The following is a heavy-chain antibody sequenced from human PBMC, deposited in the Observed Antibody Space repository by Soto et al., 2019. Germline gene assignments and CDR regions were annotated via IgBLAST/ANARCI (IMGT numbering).Heavy chain of an antibody. Sequence: QVQLVESGGGVVQPGRSLRLSCAASGFTFSSYGMHWVRQAPGKGLEWVAVISYDGSNKYYADSVKGRFTISRDNSKNTLYLQMNSLRAEDTAVYYCAHKGLLRGQGTLVTVSA. CDR2: ISYDGSNK. J-gene: IGHJ4*02. V-gene: IGHV3-30*03. CDR3: AHKGLL. CDR1: GFTFSSYG.